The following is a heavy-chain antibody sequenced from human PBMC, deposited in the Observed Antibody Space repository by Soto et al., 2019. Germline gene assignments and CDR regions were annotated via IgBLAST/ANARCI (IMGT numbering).Heavy chain of an antibody. CDR3: ARSPSNWGFEY. CDR1: GYTFTSYD. D-gene: IGHD7-27*01. CDR2: MNPNSGNT. J-gene: IGHJ4*02. V-gene: IGHV1-8*01. Sequence: ASVKVSCKASGYTFTSYDINRVRQATGRGFEWMGWMNPNSGNTGYAQKFQGRVTMTRDTSITTAYLELSSLTSEDTAVYFCARSPSNWGFEYWGRGTLVTVS.